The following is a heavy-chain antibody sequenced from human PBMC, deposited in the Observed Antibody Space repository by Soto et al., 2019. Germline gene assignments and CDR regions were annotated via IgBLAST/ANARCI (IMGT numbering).Heavy chain of an antibody. CDR1: GYTFTSYG. D-gene: IGHD2-15*01. CDR3: ARSSGGSCYSAPELVDP. J-gene: IGHJ5*02. Sequence: ASVKVSCKASGYTFTSYGISWVRQAPGQGLEWMGWISAYNGNTNYAQKLQGRVTMTTDTSTSTAYMELRSLRSDDTAVYYCARSSGGSCYSAPELVDPWGQGTLVTVSS. CDR2: ISAYNGNT. V-gene: IGHV1-18*01.